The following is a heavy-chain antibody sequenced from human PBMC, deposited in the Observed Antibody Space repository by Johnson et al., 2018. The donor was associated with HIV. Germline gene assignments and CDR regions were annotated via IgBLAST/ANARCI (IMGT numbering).Heavy chain of an antibody. CDR2: ISWNSGSI. CDR3: ARKSVINFDAIDV. V-gene: IGHV3-9*01. Sequence: VQLVESGGGLVQPGRSLRLSCAASGFTFDDYAMHWVRQAPGKGLEWVSGISWNSGSIGYADSVKGRFTISRDNAKNSLYLQMISLRAEDTALYYSARKSVINFDAIDVWGRGTLVTVSS. J-gene: IGHJ3*01. D-gene: IGHD4-23*01. CDR1: GFTFDDYA.